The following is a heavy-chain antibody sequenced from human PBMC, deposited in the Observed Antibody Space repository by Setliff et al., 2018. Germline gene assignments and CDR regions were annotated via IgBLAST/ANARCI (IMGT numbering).Heavy chain of an antibody. J-gene: IGHJ4*02. CDR1: GYSFTSYY. CDR3: ARRYSGTWDFDY. D-gene: IGHD1-26*01. Sequence: GESLKISCKASGYSFTSYYIAWVRQMPGKGLEWVGAIFPGDSETRYSPSFQGQVTISADKSITTAYLQWSSLKASDTAMYFCARRYSGTWDFDYWGQGTLVTVSS. CDR2: IFPGDSET. V-gene: IGHV5-51*01.